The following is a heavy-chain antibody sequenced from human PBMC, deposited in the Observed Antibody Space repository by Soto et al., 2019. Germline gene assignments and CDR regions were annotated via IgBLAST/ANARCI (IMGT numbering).Heavy chain of an antibody. CDR2: IWNDGSTE. CDR1: GFTLSNYG. D-gene: IGHD2-2*01. J-gene: IGHJ6*04. CDR3: ARTSRYCSSGPCQHSNDMDV. V-gene: IGHV3-33*01. Sequence: GGSLRLSCAASGFTLSNYGMQWVRQAPGKGLEWVAHIWNDGSTEYYADSVKGRFTGSRDNSKNTLYLQMDSLRVEDTAVFYCARTSRYCSSGPCQHSNDMDVWGEGTTVTVSS.